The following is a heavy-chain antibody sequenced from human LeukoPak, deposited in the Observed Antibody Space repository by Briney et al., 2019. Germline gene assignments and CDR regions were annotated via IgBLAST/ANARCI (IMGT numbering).Heavy chain of an antibody. J-gene: IGHJ3*02. CDR2: IYYSGST. CDR1: GGSISSSSYY. D-gene: IGHD3-22*01. CDR3: ARVNTMIVVVISAFDI. Sequence: SETLSLTCTVSGGSISSSSYYWGWIRQPPGKGLEWIGSIYYSGSTYYNPPLKSRVTISVDTSKNQFSLKLSSVTAADTAVYYCARVNTMIVVVISAFDIWGQGTMVTVSS. V-gene: IGHV4-39*07.